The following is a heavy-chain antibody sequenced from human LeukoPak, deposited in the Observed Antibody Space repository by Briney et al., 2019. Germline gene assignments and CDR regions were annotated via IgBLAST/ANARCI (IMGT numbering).Heavy chain of an antibody. D-gene: IGHD7-27*01. Sequence: GGSLRLSCAASEFTFSNYWMSWVRQAPGKGLEWVANIKYDGSEKYYEDSVKGRFTVSRDNAKNSLYLQMSSLRAEDTAVYYCARDDGGETNWGSIDDWGQGTVVTVSS. CDR2: IKYDGSEK. CDR1: EFTFSNYW. J-gene: IGHJ4*02. CDR3: ARDDGGETNWGSIDD. V-gene: IGHV3-7*05.